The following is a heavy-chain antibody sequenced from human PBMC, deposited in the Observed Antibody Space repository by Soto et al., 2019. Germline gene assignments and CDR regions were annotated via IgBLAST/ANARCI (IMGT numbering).Heavy chain of an antibody. D-gene: IGHD6-6*01. J-gene: IGHJ3*02. CDR1: GDSVSSNSAA. CDR3: ARAEIAAREKFGAFDI. CDR2: TYYRSKWYN. V-gene: IGHV6-1*01. Sequence: QSQTLSLTCAISGDSVSSNSAAWNWIRQSPSRGLEWLGRTYYRSKWYNDYAVFVKSRITINPDTSKNQFSLQLNSVTPEDTAVYYCARAEIAAREKFGAFDIWGQGTMVTVSS.